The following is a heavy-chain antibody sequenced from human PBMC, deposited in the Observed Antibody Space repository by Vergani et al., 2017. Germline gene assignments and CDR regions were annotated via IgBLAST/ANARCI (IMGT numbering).Heavy chain of an antibody. CDR2: ISSSGSTI. CDR1: GFPFSDYY. V-gene: IGHV3-11*04. J-gene: IGHJ4*02. CDR3: ARDHCSSTSCSLFDY. D-gene: IGHD2-2*01. Sequence: QFQLVEPGGGLVKPGGSLRLSCAASGFPFSDYYMSWIRQAPGKGLEWVSYISSSGSTIYYADSVKGRFPISRDNAKNSLYLQMNSLRAEDTAVYYCARDHCSSTSCSLFDYWGQGTLVTVSS.